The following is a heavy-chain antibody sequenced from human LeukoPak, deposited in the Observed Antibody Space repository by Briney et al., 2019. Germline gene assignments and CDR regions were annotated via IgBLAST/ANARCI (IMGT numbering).Heavy chain of an antibody. V-gene: IGHV3-48*01. CDR2: ISSSSSTI. J-gene: IGHJ4*02. Sequence: PGGSLRLSCAASGFTFSYYSMNWVRQAPGKGLEWGSYISSSSSTIYYADSVKGRFTISIDNAKNSLYLQMHSLRAEDTAVYYCARDYCETNTCRFDYWGQGTLVTVSS. CDR3: ARDYCETNTCRFDY. D-gene: IGHD2-21*01. CDR1: GFTFSYYS.